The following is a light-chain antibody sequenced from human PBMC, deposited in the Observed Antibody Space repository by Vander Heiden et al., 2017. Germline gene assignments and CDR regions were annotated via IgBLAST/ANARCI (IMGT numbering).Light chain of an antibody. J-gene: IGKJ2*01. V-gene: IGKV4-1*01. CDR1: QSVLYSSNNKNY. CDR2: WAS. CDR3: LQDYSAPYT. Sequence: DIVMTQSPDSLAVSLGERATINCKSSQSVLYSSNNKNYLAWYQQKPGQPPKLLIYWASTRESGVPDRFSGSGSGTDFTLTISSLQAEDVAVYYCLQDYSAPYTFGQGTKLEIK.